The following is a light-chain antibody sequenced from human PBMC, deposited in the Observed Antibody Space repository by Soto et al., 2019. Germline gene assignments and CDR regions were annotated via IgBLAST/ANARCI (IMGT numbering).Light chain of an antibody. CDR1: SSNIGNNY. Sequence: QSVLTQPPSVSAAPGQKVTISCSGSSSNIGNNYVSWYQQLPGTAPKLLIYENNKRPSGIPDRFSGSKSGTSATLGITGLQTGDEADYYCGTWDSSPSNVVFGGGTKLTVL. CDR2: ENN. J-gene: IGLJ2*01. V-gene: IGLV1-51*02. CDR3: GTWDSSPSNVV.